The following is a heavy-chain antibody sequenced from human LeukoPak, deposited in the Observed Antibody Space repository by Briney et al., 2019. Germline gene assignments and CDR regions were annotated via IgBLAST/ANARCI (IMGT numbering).Heavy chain of an antibody. J-gene: IGHJ4*02. CDR1: GFTFGSYG. D-gene: IGHD3-22*01. CDR3: ARDPYDYDISGLLTPYYFDY. V-gene: IGHV3-33*01. CDR2: IWYDGSNQ. Sequence: PGRSLRLSCAASGFTFGSYGIHWVRQAPGKGLEWVAAIWYDGSNQFYADSVKGRFTISRDNSKNTLYLQMNSLRAEDTAVYYCARDPYDYDISGLLTPYYFDYWGQGTLVTVSS.